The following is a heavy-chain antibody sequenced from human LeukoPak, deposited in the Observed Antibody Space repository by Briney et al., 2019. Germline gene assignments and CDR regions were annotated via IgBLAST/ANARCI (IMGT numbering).Heavy chain of an antibody. CDR2: IRYDGSNK. CDR3: AKGGWIQLWSYDY. CDR1: GFTFSSYG. J-gene: IGHJ4*02. Sequence: GGSLRLSCAASGFTFSSYGMHWVRQAPGKGLEWVAFIRYDGSNKDYADSVKGRFTISRDNSKNTLYLQMNSLRAEDTAVYYCAKGGWIQLWSYDYWGQGTLVTVA. V-gene: IGHV3-30*02. D-gene: IGHD5-18*01.